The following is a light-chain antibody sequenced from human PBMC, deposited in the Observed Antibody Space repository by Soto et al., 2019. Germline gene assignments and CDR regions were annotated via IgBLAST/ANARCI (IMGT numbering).Light chain of an antibody. CDR3: HSYDSSHTAVV. CDR2: DDT. Sequence: QSVLTQSPSVSGAPGQTVTISCTGGSSDIGAGHDVHWYQQLPGTAPKLLIYDDTNRPSGVPNRFSGSKAGNSASLAITGLQADDEGDYDCHSYDSSHTAVVFGRGTKLTVL. J-gene: IGLJ2*01. V-gene: IGLV1-40*01. CDR1: SSDIGAGHD.